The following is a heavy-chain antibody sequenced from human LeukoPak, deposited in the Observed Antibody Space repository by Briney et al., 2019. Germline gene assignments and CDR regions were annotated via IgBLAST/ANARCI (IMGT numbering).Heavy chain of an antibody. CDR2: IYTSGST. CDR3: ARAVGSGSFQTYYYYMDV. V-gene: IGHV4-4*07. Sequence: SETLSLNCTVYGGSISSYYWSWIRQPAGKRLEWIGRIYTSGSTNYNPSLKSRVTMSADTSKNQFSLKLSSVTAADTAVYYCARAVGSGSFQTYYYYMDVWAKGPRSPSP. CDR1: GGSISSYY. D-gene: IGHD3-10*01. J-gene: IGHJ6*03.